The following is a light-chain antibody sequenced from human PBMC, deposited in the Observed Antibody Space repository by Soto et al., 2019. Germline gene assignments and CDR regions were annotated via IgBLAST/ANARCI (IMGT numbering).Light chain of an antibody. Sequence: VILMTQSPSLLSASTGDRVTISFRMSRGISSYLAWYQQKPGKAPELLIYAASTLQSGVPSRFSGSGSGTDFTLTISCLQSEDFATYYCQQYYSFPITFGQGTRLENK. V-gene: IGKV1D-8*01. J-gene: IGKJ5*01. CDR3: QQYYSFPIT. CDR2: AAS. CDR1: RGISSY.